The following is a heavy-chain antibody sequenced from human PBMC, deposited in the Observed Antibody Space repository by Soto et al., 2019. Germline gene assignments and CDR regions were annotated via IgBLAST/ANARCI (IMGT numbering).Heavy chain of an antibody. J-gene: IGHJ4*02. Sequence: SETLSLTCTVSGGSISSGDYYWSWIRQPPGKGLEWIGYIYYSGSTYYKPSLKSRVTISVDTSKNQFSLKVSSATAADTAVYYCARHSNRNYGLYYFDYWGLGALVTVSS. CDR3: ARHSNRNYGLYYFDY. V-gene: IGHV4-30-4*01. D-gene: IGHD4-4*01. CDR2: IYYSGST. CDR1: GGSISSGDYY.